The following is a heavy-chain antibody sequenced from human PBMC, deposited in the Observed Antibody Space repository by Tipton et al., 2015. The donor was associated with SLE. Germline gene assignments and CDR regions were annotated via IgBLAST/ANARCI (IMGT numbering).Heavy chain of an antibody. D-gene: IGHD3-22*01. CDR2: ISGDGSTT. J-gene: IGHJ4*02. CDR1: GFTFDDYA. CDR3: AKDAFDSSGYYFDY. Sequence: SLRLSCAASGFTFDDYAMHWVRQAPGKGLEWVSFISGDGSTTDYADSVKGRFTISRDNSKSFLYLQMNNLRTEDTALYYCAKDAFDSSGYYFDYWGQGIVVTASS. V-gene: IGHV3-43*02.